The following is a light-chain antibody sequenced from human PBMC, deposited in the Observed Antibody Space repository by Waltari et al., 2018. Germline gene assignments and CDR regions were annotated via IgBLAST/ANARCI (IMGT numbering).Light chain of an antibody. CDR2: EVT. CDR3: SSYTISSAIFI. Sequence: QSALTQPTSVSGSLGQSIALSCTGTSTNVGHYHYVPWYQHHPDNAPKLIIYEVTNRPSGVSTRFSGSKSGNTASLTISGLQAEDEAFYYCSSYTISSAIFIFGGGTKVTV. J-gene: IGLJ2*01. CDR1: STNVGHYHY. V-gene: IGLV2-14*01.